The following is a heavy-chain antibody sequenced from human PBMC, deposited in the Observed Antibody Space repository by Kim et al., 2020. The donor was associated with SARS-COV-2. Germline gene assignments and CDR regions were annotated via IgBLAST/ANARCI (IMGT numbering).Heavy chain of an antibody. Sequence: SGGTNYAQKLQGRVTMTRDTSISTAYMELSRLRSDDTAVYYCARGDFYSYWGQGTLVTVSS. CDR3: ARGDFYSY. V-gene: IGHV1-2*02. J-gene: IGHJ4*02. D-gene: IGHD3-3*01. CDR2: SGGT.